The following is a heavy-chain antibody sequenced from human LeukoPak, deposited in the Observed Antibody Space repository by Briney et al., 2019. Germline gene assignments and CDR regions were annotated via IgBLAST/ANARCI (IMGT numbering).Heavy chain of an antibody. D-gene: IGHD2-2*01. CDR2: IYYSGST. CDR1: GGSISSGGYY. Sequence: PSETLSLTCTVSGGSISSGGYYWSWIRQHPGKGLEWIGYIYYSGSTYYNPSLKSRVTISVDTSKNQFPLKLSSVTAADTAVYYCARFALPSESKAFDIWGQGTMVTVSS. CDR3: ARFALPSESKAFDI. J-gene: IGHJ3*02. V-gene: IGHV4-31*03.